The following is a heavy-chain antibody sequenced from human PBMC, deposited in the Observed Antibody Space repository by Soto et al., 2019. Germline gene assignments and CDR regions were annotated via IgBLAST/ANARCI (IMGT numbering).Heavy chain of an antibody. J-gene: IGHJ4*02. CDR3: AKDSGSYREFDY. Sequence: EVQLLESGGGLVQPGGSLRLSCAASGFTFSSYAMSWVRQAPGKGLEWVSAISGNGGSTYYADSVKGRFTISRDNSKNTLYLQMNSLRAEDTAVYYCAKDSGSYREFDYWGQGTLVTVSS. D-gene: IGHD1-26*01. CDR2: ISGNGGST. V-gene: IGHV3-23*01. CDR1: GFTFSSYA.